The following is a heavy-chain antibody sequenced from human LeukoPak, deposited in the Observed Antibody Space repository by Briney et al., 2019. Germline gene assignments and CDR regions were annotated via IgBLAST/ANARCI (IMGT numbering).Heavy chain of an antibody. CDR2: IYYSGST. J-gene: IGHJ4*02. CDR3: ARHLLGYSSGWSALVAYYFDY. D-gene: IGHD6-19*01. V-gene: IGHV4-39*01. Sequence: PSETLSLTCTVSGGSISGSSYYWGWIRQPPGKGLEWIGSIYYSGSTYHNPSLKSRVTISVDTSKNQFSLKLSSVTAADTAVYYCARHLLGYSSGWSALVAYYFDYWGQGTLVTVSS. CDR1: GGSISGSSYY.